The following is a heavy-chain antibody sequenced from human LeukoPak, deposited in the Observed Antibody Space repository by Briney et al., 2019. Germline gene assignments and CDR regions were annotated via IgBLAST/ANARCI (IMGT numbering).Heavy chain of an antibody. CDR2: IYTGGST. Sequence: SETLSLTCTVSGGSVSSYYWSWIRQPAGKGLEWIGRIYTGGSTNYNPSLKSRVTMSVDKPKNQFSLNLSFVTAADTAVYYCARVRCSTTSCYWYYGLDVWGQGTTVTVSS. D-gene: IGHD2-2*01. J-gene: IGHJ6*02. CDR1: GGSVSSYY. CDR3: ARVRCSTTSCYWYYGLDV. V-gene: IGHV4-4*07.